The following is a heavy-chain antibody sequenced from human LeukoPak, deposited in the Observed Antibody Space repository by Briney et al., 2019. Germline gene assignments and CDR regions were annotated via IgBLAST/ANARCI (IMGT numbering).Heavy chain of an antibody. CDR1: GGSISSYY. D-gene: IGHD3-10*01. V-gene: IGHV4-59*12. CDR2: IYYSGST. CDR3: ARMPRGALSWFDP. J-gene: IGHJ5*02. Sequence: SETLSLTCTVSGGSISSYYWSWTRQPPGKGLEWIGYIYYSGSTNYNPSLKSRVAISADTSKNQFSLKLTSLTAADTAIYYCARMPRGALSWFDPWGQGTLVTVSS.